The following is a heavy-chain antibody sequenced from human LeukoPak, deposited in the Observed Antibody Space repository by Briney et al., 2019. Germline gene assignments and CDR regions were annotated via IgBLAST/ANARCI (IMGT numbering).Heavy chain of an antibody. CDR1: GGTFSSYA. Sequence: SVKVSCKASGGTFSSYAISWVRQAPGQGLEWMGGIIPIFGTANYAQKFQGRVAITTDESTSTAYMELSSLRSEDTAVYYCARGTYCSGGSCYYTFDYWGQGTLVTVSS. D-gene: IGHD2-15*01. CDR2: IIPIFGTA. J-gene: IGHJ4*02. CDR3: ARGTYCSGGSCYYTFDY. V-gene: IGHV1-69*05.